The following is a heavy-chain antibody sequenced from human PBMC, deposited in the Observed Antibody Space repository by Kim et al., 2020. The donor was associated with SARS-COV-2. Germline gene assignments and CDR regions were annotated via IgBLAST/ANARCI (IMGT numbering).Heavy chain of an antibody. V-gene: IGHV3-11*03. Sequence: GGSLRLSCAASGFTFSDYYMSWIRQAPGKGLEWVSYISSSSSYTNYADSVKGRFTISRDNAKNSLSLQMNSLRAEDTAVYYCARRVWDIVVVVAAPRGGQNWYFDLWGRGTLVTVSS. CDR3: ARRVWDIVVVVAAPRGGQNWYFDL. J-gene: IGHJ2*01. CDR1: GFTFSDYY. CDR2: ISSSSSYT. D-gene: IGHD2-15*01.